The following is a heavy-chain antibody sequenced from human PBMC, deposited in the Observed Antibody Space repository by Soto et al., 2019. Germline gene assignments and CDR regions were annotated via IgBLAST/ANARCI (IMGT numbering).Heavy chain of an antibody. V-gene: IGHV4-39*01. CDR1: DDSISNKYCY. CDR2: IYYRGTT. Sequence: SETLSLTCTVSDDSISNKYCYGGWIRQPPGKGQEWIASIYYRGTTYYNQSLKSRVTISVDTSKNQFSLKLSSVTAADTAVYYCARHTPAISTSDHWGQGTLVTVPQ. D-gene: IGHD2-15*01. J-gene: IGHJ4*02. CDR3: ARHTPAISTSDH.